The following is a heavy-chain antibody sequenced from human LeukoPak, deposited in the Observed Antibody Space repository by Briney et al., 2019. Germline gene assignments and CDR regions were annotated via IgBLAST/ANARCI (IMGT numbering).Heavy chain of an antibody. CDR2: IWHSGHT. Sequence: PSETLALTCAVSGGSNSSGDYSWSWIRQPPGSGLEWIAYIWHSGHTNYNPSLRSRVTISLARSNSQFSLRLSSVTAADTAVYYCARARESMATAGSYFDYWGQGTLVTVSS. V-gene: IGHV4-30-2*01. D-gene: IGHD6-13*01. J-gene: IGHJ4*02. CDR1: GGSNSSGDYS. CDR3: ARARESMATAGSYFDY.